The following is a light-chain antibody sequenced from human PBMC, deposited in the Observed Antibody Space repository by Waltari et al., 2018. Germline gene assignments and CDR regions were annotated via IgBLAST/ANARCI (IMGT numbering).Light chain of an antibody. CDR3: AAWDDSLNGRV. CDR2: SNN. CDR1: SSNIGSNT. Sequence: QSVLTQPPSASGTPGQRVTISCSGSSSNIGSNTVNWYQQLPGTAPKLLIYSNNRRTSGVPDRFPGSKSGTSASLAISGLQSEDEADYYCAAWDDSLNGRVFGGGTKLTVL. J-gene: IGLJ3*02. V-gene: IGLV1-44*01.